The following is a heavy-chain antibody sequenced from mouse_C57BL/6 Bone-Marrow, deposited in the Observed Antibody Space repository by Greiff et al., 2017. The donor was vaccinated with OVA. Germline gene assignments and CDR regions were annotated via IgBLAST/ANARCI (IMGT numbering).Heavy chain of an antibody. Sequence: EVQLQQSGPALVKPGASVKIPCKASGYTFTDYNMDWVKQSHGKSLEWIGDINPNNGGTIYNQKFKGKATLTVDKSSSTAYMELRSLTSEDTAVYYCARGGRWLLWYFDVWGTGTTVTVSS. J-gene: IGHJ1*03. CDR2: INPNNGGT. CDR3: ARGGRWLLWYFDV. CDR1: GYTFTDYN. D-gene: IGHD2-3*01. V-gene: IGHV1-18*01.